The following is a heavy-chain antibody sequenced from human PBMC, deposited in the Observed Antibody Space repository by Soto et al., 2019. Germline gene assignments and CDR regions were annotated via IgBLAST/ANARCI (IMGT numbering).Heavy chain of an antibody. CDR2: ISSNGGST. D-gene: IGHD4-17*01. CDR3: VRSQVTTRAFDI. J-gene: IGHJ3*02. V-gene: IGHV3-64D*08. Sequence: GGSLRLSCSASGFTFSSYAMHWVRQAPGKGLEYVSAISSNGGSTYYADSVKGRFTISRDNSKNTLYLQMSSLRAEDTAVYYWVRSQVTTRAFDIWGQGTMVTVSS. CDR1: GFTFSSYA.